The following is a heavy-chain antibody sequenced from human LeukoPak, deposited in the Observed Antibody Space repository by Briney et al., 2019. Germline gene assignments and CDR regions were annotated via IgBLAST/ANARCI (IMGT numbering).Heavy chain of an antibody. Sequence: GGSLRLSCVDSGFTFTNYWMFWVRQAPGKGLVWVSGINPDGSTTTYADSVKGRFTISRENAKSTLYLHMNILRVEDTAVYYCARGRYGDYHWGQGILVTVSS. CDR3: ARGRYGDYH. D-gene: IGHD4-17*01. J-gene: IGHJ4*02. CDR1: GFTFTNYW. V-gene: IGHV3-74*01. CDR2: INPDGSTT.